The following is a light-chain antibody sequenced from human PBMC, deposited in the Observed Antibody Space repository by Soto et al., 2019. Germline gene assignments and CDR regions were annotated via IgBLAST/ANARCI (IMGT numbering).Light chain of an antibody. CDR3: QQTYTTPWT. J-gene: IGKJ1*01. Sequence: DIQMTQSPSSLSASVGDRVTITCRASQSISRNLNWYQQKSGKAPKLLIYAASSLHSGVPSRFSGGGSGADFTLTISSLQPGDFATYYCQQTYTTPWTFGQGTKVDIK. CDR1: QSISRN. V-gene: IGKV1-39*01. CDR2: AAS.